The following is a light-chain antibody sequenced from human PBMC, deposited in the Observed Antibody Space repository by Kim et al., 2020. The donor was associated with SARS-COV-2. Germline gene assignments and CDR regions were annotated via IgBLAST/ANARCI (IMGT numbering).Light chain of an antibody. Sequence: ASGCDRVTLACRASQGISSYVSWYQRVPGKTPKLLLYAECTLQSWVPSRFRGSGSGTDFTLNISSLQPEDSATYYCQQLKSFPLTFGGGTKVDIK. V-gene: IGKV1-9*01. CDR3: QQLKSFPLT. CDR1: QGISSY. CDR2: AEC. J-gene: IGKJ4*01.